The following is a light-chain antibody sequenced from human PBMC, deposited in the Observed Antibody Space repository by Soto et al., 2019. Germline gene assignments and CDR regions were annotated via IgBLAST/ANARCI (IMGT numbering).Light chain of an antibody. J-gene: IGLJ3*02. V-gene: IGLV2-14*01. CDR2: EVS. Sequence: QSALTQPASVSGSPGQSITISCTGTSSDVGDYNYVSWYHQHPGKAPKLMIYEVSNRPSGVSNRFSGSKSGITASLAISGLQAEDEAFYYCSSYTSSNTWVSGGGTQLTVL. CDR3: SSYTSSNTWV. CDR1: SSDVGDYNY.